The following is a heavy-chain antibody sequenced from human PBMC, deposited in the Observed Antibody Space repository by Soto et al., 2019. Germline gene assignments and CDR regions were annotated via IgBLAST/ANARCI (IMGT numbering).Heavy chain of an antibody. CDR1: GGSISSGGYY. J-gene: IGHJ3*01. Sequence: PSETLSLTCTVSGGSISSGGYYWSWIRQHPGKGLEWIGYIYYSGSTYYNPSLKSRLTISVDTSKNQFSLKLSSVTAADTAVYYCARACLGGGSCREAFDLWGQGTMVTVSS. CDR2: IYYSGST. V-gene: IGHV4-31*03. D-gene: IGHD2-15*01. CDR3: ARACLGGGSCREAFDL.